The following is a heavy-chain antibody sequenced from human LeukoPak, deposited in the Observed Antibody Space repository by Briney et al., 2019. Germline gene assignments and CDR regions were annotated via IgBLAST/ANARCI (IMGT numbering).Heavy chain of an antibody. CDR2: IKQDGSEK. V-gene: IGHV3-7*01. CDR1: GFTFSSYW. Sequence: GGSLRLSCAASGFTFSSYWMSWVRQAPGKGLEWVANIKQDGSEKYYVDSVKGRFTISRDNAKNSLYLQMNSLRAEDTAVYYCAKDASGYYSEYYFDYWGQGTLVTVSS. CDR3: AKDASGYYSEYYFDY. J-gene: IGHJ4*02. D-gene: IGHD3-22*01.